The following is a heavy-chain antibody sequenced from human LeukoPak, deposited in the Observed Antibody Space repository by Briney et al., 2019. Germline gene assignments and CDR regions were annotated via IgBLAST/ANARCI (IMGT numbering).Heavy chain of an antibody. J-gene: IGHJ4*02. CDR1: GFTFSSYA. CDR3: TRDEGATVATYRFDF. CDR2: INDRGGST. V-gene: IGHV3-23*01. D-gene: IGHD4-17*01. Sequence: GGSLRLSCAASGFTFSSYAMSWVRQAPGKGLEWVSSINDRGGSTFYADSVKGRFTISRDNSKNTLYLQMNSLRAEDTAVYYCTRDEGATVATYRFDFWGQGTLVTVSS.